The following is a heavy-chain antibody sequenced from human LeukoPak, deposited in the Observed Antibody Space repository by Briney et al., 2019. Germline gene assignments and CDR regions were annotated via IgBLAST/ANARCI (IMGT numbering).Heavy chain of an antibody. CDR2: INAGNGNI. Sequence: ASVKVSCKASGHTSTTYAIHWVRQAPGQGLEWMGWINAGNGNIKYSQKFQGRVTITGDTAASTAYMELSSLRSEDTAVYYCARGYCSSTSCYMDVWGQGTTVT. D-gene: IGHD2-2*01. CDR1: GHTSTTYA. V-gene: IGHV1-3*01. CDR3: ARGYCSSTSCYMDV. J-gene: IGHJ6*02.